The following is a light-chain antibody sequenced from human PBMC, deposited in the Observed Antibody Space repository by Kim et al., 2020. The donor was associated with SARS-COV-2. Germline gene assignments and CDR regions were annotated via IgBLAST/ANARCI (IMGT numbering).Light chain of an antibody. J-gene: IGKJ4*02. CDR3: QQHNDLPT. CDR1: EDIRKK. V-gene: IGKV1-33*01. Sequence: DIQMTQSPSSLSASVGDRVTITCQASEDIRKKLKWYQQKSGKAPKLLIYGASNLERGVPSRFSGSGSGTEFTFTISSLLPEDIATYYCQQHNDLPTFGGGTKVDIK. CDR2: GAS.